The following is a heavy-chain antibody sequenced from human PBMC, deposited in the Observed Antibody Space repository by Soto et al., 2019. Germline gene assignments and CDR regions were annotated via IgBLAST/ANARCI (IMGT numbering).Heavy chain of an antibody. J-gene: IGHJ2*01. D-gene: IGHD3-16*01. CDR1: GYTFTSYD. CDR3: ARADGTLGGDSWYFDL. V-gene: IGHV1-8*01. CDR2: MNPNSGNT. Sequence: QVQLVQSGAEVKKPGASVKVSCKASGYTFTSYDINWVRQATGQGLEWMGWMNPNSGNTGYAQKFQGRVTMTRNTSISTAYMELSSLSSEDTAVYYCARADGTLGGDSWYFDLWGRGTLVTVSS.